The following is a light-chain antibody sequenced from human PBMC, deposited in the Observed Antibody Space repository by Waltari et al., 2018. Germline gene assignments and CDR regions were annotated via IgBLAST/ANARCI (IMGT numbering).Light chain of an antibody. V-gene: IGLV1-44*01. J-gene: IGLJ3*02. CDR2: AND. CDR1: SFNIGDNT. CDR3: ATWEDSLGGPV. Sequence: QSVLTQSPSAAATPGQRVSFSCSGSSFNIGDNTVSWYQHLPGAAPKLLIYANDNRPSGAPDRFSASNAGTSASLASSGRQAEDEALYYCATWEDSLGGPVFGGGTKVTVL.